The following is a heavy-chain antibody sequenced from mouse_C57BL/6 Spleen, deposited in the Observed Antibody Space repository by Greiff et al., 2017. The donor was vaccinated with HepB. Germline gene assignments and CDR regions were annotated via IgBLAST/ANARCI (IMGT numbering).Heavy chain of an antibody. CDR1: GYSITSGYY. Sequence: EVKLQESGPGLVKPSQSLSLTCSVTGYSITSGYYWNWIRQFPGNKLEWMGYISYDGSNNYNPSLKNRIAITRDTSKNQFFLKLNSVTTEDTATYYCARAGGNYGGWFAYWGQGTLVTVSA. CDR3: ARAGGNYGGWFAY. V-gene: IGHV3-6*01. CDR2: ISYDGSN. J-gene: IGHJ3*01. D-gene: IGHD2-1*01.